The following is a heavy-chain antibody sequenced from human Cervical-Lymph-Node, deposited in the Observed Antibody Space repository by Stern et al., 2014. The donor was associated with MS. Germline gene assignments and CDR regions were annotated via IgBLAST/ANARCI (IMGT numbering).Heavy chain of an antibody. D-gene: IGHD4-11*01. Sequence: QVQLQESGPGLVKPSETLSLTCTVSGGSITNRDYWGWIRQSPGKGLEWIGSVYYSVITYYTPSLKSRATISIDTSRNQFFLRLNSGTATDTAVYFCARGVTAVTNYVPNWCFDLWGRGTLVTVSS. V-gene: IGHV4-39*02. CDR1: GGSITNRDY. CDR3: ARGVTAVTNYVPNWCFDL. J-gene: IGHJ2*01. CDR2: VYYSVIT.